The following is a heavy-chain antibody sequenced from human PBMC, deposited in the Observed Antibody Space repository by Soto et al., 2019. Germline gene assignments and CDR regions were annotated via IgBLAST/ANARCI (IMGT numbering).Heavy chain of an antibody. CDR2: ISYDGSNK. J-gene: IGHJ6*01. CDR1: GFTFSGYG. V-gene: IGHV3-30*18. CDR3: AKGLVGYVFGVQDYHYGMDV. Sequence: QVQLVESGGGGVQPGTSVRLSCAASGFTFSGYGMHWVLQAPGKGLEWVAAISYDGSNKHYADSVKGRFTISRDNSKNTLSLQMNGLRGEDTAVYHCAKGLVGYVFGVQDYHYGMDVWGQGATVIVSS. D-gene: IGHD2-8*02.